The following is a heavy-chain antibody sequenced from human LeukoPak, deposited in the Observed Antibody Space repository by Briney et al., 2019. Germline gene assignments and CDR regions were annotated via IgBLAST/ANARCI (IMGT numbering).Heavy chain of an antibody. CDR3: AKDQYSASMDV. J-gene: IGHJ6*02. D-gene: IGHD2-21*01. V-gene: IGHV3-30*18. CDR1: GFTFSSYG. CDR2: ISYDGSNK. Sequence: PGGSLRLSCAASGFTFSSYGMHWVRQAPGKGLEWVAVISYDGSNKYYADSVKGRFTISRDNSKNTLYLQMNSLRAEDTAVYYCAKDQYSASMDVWGQGTTVTVSS.